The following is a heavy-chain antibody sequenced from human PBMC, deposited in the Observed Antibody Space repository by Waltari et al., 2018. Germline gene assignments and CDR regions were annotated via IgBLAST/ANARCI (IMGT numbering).Heavy chain of an antibody. CDR2: INHSGST. D-gene: IGHD3-3*01. V-gene: IGHV4-34*01. CDR1: GGSFSGYY. J-gene: IGHJ4*02. Sequence: QVQLQQWGAGLLKPSETLSLTCAVYGGSFSGYYWSWIRQPPGKGLEWIGEINHSGSTNYNPSLKSRVTISVDTSKNQFSLKLSSVTAADTAVYYCARGCYDFLSGYCDDYWGQGTLVTVSS. CDR3: ARGCYDFLSGYCDDY.